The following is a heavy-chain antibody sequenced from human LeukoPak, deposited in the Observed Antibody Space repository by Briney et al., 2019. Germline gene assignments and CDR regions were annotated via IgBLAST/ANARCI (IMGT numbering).Heavy chain of an antibody. J-gene: IGHJ4*02. CDR1: GYTFTSYG. Sequence: GASVKVSCKASGYTFTSYGISWVRQAPGQGLEWMGWISAYNGNTNYAQKLQGRVTMTTDTSTSTAYMELRSLRSDDTAVYYCAHGGYDYVWGGYRFDYWGQGTLVTVSS. V-gene: IGHV1-18*01. CDR2: ISAYNGNT. CDR3: AHGGYDYVWGGYRFDY. D-gene: IGHD3-16*02.